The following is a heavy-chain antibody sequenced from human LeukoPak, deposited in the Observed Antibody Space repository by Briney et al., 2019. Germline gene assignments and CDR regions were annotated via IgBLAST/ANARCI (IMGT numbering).Heavy chain of an antibody. V-gene: IGHV4-61*02. D-gene: IGHD3-22*01. J-gene: IGHJ3*02. CDR3: ARETLGDSSGYYDAFDI. Sequence: SETLSLTCAVSGGSISSGGYSWSWIRQPPGKGLEWIGGIYTSGSTNYNPSLKSRVTISVDTSKNQFSLKLSSVTAPDTAVYYCARETLGDSSGYYDAFDIWGQGTMVTVSS. CDR1: GGSISSGGYS. CDR2: IYTSGST.